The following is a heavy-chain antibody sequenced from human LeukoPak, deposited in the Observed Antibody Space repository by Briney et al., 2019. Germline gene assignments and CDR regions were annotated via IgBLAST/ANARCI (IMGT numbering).Heavy chain of an antibody. J-gene: IGHJ4*02. D-gene: IGHD1/OR15-1a*01. CDR3: ARVSQQTPYF. V-gene: IGHV3-48*03. Sequence: GGSLRLSCAASGXTFSSYEVDWVRQAPGKGLEWVSYISSSGSTIYYADSVKGRFTISRDNAKNSLYLQMNSLRAEDTAVYYCARVSQQTPYFWGQGTLVTVSS. CDR1: GXTFSSYE. CDR2: ISSSGSTI.